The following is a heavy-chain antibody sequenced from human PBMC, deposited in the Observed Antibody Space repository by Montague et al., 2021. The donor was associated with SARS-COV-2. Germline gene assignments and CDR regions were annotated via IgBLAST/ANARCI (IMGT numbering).Heavy chain of an antibody. J-gene: IGHJ3*01. CDR2: VNPNSANT. CDR3: ARVRVPGDNDGTVDAFDV. CDR1: GYTFTRYD. D-gene: IGHD3-10*01. V-gene: IGHV1-8*01. Sequence: SVKVSCKASGYTFTRYDINWVRRAPGQGLEWMGWVNPNSANTGTAQKFQGRFSMSRATSENTAYMELRSLIFEDTAVYYCARVRVPGDNDGTVDAFDVWGQGTTVTVPS.